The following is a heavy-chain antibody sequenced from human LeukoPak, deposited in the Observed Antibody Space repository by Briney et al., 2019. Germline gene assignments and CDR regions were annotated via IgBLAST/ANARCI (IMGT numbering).Heavy chain of an antibody. CDR1: GFTFNNYA. J-gene: IGHJ5*01. D-gene: IGHD3-10*01. Sequence: PGGSLRLSCAASGFTFNNYAMSWVRRAPGKGLEWVSGISASGGSTYYADSVKGRFTFSRDNPKNTLYLRMNSLSAEDTAIYYCAKVGGAYSDLNWFDSWGQGTLVIVSS. V-gene: IGHV3-23*01. CDR2: ISASGGST. CDR3: AKVGGAYSDLNWFDS.